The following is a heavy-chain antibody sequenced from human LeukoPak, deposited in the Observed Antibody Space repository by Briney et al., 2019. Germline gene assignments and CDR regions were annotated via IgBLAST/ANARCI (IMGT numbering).Heavy chain of an antibody. CDR2: IIPIFGTA. CDR3: ARVPVLSYYYYYMDV. CDR1: GGTFSSYA. V-gene: IGHV1-69*13. Sequence: ASVNVSCKASGGTFSSYAISWVRQAPGQGLEWMGGIIPIFGTANYAQKFQGRVTITADESTSTAYMELSSLRSEDTAVYYCARVPVLSYYYYYMDVWGKGTTVTVSS. D-gene: IGHD2-8*01. J-gene: IGHJ6*03.